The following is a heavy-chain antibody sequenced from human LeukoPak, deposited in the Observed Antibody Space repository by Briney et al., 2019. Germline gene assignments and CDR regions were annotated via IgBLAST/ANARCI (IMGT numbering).Heavy chain of an antibody. J-gene: IGHJ1*01. CDR2: IRSKTDGGTI. D-gene: IGHD1-26*01. CDR3: TTARGSDLQYFQY. CDR1: GFTFSNAW. V-gene: IGHV3-15*01. Sequence: GGSLRLSCAVSGFTFSNAWMSWVRQAPGKGLEWVGRIRSKTDGGTIDYAAPLKGRFTISRDDSKNTLYLQMNSLKTEDTAVYYCTTARGSDLQYFQYWGQGTLVTVSS.